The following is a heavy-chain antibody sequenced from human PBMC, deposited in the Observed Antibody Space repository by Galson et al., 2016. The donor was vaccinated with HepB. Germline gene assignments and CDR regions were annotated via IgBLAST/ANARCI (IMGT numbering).Heavy chain of an antibody. J-gene: IGHJ4*02. CDR3: ARGRRRSGSAVDFDY. CDR2: ISTYNGNT. CDR1: GYTFTSYG. D-gene: IGHD3-3*01. V-gene: IGHV1-18*04. Sequence: SVKVSCKASGYTFTSYGISWVRQAPGQGLEWMGWISTYNGNTNYAQKFQGRVSMTTDTSTTTAYMELRSLRSDDTAVYYCARGRRRSGSAVDFDYWGQGTLVTVSS.